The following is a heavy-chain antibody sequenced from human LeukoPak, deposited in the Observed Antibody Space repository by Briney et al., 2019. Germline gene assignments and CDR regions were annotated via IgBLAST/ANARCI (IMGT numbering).Heavy chain of an antibody. CDR1: GCTFNTYT. CDR3: ARRGSSGCFDY. Sequence: GGSLRLSCAASGCTFNTYTIHWVRQAPGKGLEWVAVISYDGSNRYYADSVKGRFTISRDNSKNTLYLQMNSLRAEDTAVYYCARRGSSGCFDYWGQGTLVTVSS. V-gene: IGHV3-30-3*01. D-gene: IGHD6-19*01. CDR2: ISYDGSNR. J-gene: IGHJ4*02.